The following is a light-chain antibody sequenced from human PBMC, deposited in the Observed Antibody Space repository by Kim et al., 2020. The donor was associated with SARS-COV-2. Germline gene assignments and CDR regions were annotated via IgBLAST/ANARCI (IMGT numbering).Light chain of an antibody. J-gene: IGLJ2*01. Sequence: GASVKLTCTLSSGHSSYAIAWHQQQPEKGTRYLMKLNSDGSHSKGDGIPDRFSGSSSGAERYLTISSLQSEDEADYYCQTWGTGMVFGGGTQLTVL. CDR2: LNSDGSH. V-gene: IGLV4-69*01. CDR1: SGHSSYA. CDR3: QTWGTGMV.